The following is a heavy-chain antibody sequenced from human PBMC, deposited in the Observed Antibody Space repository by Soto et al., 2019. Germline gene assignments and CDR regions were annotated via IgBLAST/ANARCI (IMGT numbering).Heavy chain of an antibody. CDR1: GGSITSYY. D-gene: IGHD6-13*01. Sequence: PSETLSLTCTVSGGSITSYYWSWVRQPPGKGLEWIANIHYRGNTDYNPSLKSRVTVSLDTSKNQFSLKLISVTAADTAVYYCAILNGLRAAGTVWCQGTQVTVSS. J-gene: IGHJ1*01. CDR3: AILNGLRAAGTV. V-gene: IGHV4-59*08. CDR2: IHYRGNT.